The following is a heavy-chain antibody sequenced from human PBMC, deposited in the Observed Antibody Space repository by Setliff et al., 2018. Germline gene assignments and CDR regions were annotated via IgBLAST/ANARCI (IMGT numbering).Heavy chain of an antibody. Sequence: ASVKVSCKASGYTFTGYYMHWVRQAPGQGLEWMGWINPNSGGTNYAQKFQGWVAMTRDTSISTAYMELSRLRSDDTAVYYCARSFSPAAGTGRFYYYYGMDVWGQGTTVTVSS. CDR3: ARSFSPAAGTGRFYYYYGMDV. CDR1: GYTFTGYY. D-gene: IGHD6-13*01. V-gene: IGHV1-2*04. J-gene: IGHJ6*02. CDR2: INPNSGGT.